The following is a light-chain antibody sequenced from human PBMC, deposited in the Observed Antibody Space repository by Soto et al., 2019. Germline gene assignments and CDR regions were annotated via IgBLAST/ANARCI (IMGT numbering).Light chain of an antibody. CDR1: QSISGW. V-gene: IGKV1-5*03. CDR2: KAS. J-gene: IGKJ2*01. CDR3: QEYNSHSRYT. Sequence: DIQMTQAPSTLSASVGDRVSITCRATQSISGWLDWYQQKPGKAPKLMIYKASSLESGVPSRFIGSGSGTEFTLTISGLQPADFATYYWQEYNSHSRYTFGQGTKLEIK.